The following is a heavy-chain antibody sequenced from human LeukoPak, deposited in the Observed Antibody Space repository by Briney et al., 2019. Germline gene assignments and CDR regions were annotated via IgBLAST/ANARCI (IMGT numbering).Heavy chain of an antibody. CDR2: ISYDGSNK. D-gene: IGHD3-22*01. CDR1: GFTFCSYA. J-gene: IGHJ4*02. CDR3: ARDYYDSSGYYLFDY. Sequence: PGGSLRLSCAASGFTFCSYAMHWVRQAPGQGLEWVAVISYDGSNKYYADSVKGRFTISRDNSKNTLYLQMNSLRAEDTAVYYCARDYYDSSGYYLFDYWGQGTLVTVSS. V-gene: IGHV3-30-3*01.